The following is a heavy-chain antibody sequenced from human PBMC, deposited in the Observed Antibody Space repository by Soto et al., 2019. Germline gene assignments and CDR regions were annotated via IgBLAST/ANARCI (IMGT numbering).Heavy chain of an antibody. J-gene: IGHJ5*02. CDR1: GFTFSDYY. D-gene: IGHD2-2*01. CDR3: ARRGQYCSSTSCYRLFDP. Sequence: GGSLRLSCAASGFTFSDYYMSWIRQAPGKGLEWVSYISSSGSTIYYADSVKGRFTISRDNAKNSLYLQMNSLRAEDTAVYYCARRGQYCSSTSCYRLFDPWGQGTLVTVSS. V-gene: IGHV3-11*01. CDR2: ISSSGSTI.